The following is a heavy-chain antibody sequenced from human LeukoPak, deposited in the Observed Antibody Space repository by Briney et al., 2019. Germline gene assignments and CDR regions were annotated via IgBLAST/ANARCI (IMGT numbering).Heavy chain of an antibody. CDR2: INPSGGST. J-gene: IGHJ4*02. V-gene: IGHV1-46*01. Sequence: GASVKVSCKASGYTFTSYYMHWVRQAPGQGLEWMGIINPSGGSTSYAQKFQGRVTMTRDMSTSTVYMELSSLRSEDTAVYYCARSIVLYCSGGSCYSPFDYWGQGTLVTVSS. CDR1: GYTFTSYY. D-gene: IGHD2-15*01. CDR3: ARSIVLYCSGGSCYSPFDY.